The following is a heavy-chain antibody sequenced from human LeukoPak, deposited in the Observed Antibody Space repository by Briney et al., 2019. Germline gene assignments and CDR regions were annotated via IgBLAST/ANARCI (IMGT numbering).Heavy chain of an antibody. J-gene: IGHJ4*02. Sequence: GGSLRLSCAASGFTFSSYCMNWVRQAPGKGLEWVSSISESSTYIYYADSVKGRFTISRDNAKNSLYLQMNSLRAEDTAVYYCARTRSCGGGFYPWDFHFWDQGTPVTVSS. CDR3: ARTRSCGGGFYPWDFHF. CDR1: GFTFSSYC. CDR2: ISESSTYI. D-gene: IGHD2-21*02. V-gene: IGHV3-21*01.